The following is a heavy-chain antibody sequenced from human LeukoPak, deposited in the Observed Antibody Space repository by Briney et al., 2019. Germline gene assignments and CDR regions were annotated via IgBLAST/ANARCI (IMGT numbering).Heavy chain of an antibody. V-gene: IGHV4-59*01. CDR2: IYYSGST. D-gene: IGHD1-26*01. CDR3: ARASREFRVGARVYYFDY. Sequence: SETLSLTCTVSGGSISSYYWSWIRQPPGKGLEWIGYIYYSGSTNYNPSLKSRVTISVDTSKNQFSLKLSSVTAADTAVYYCARASREFRVGARVYYFDYWGQGTLVTVSS. J-gene: IGHJ4*02. CDR1: GGSISSYY.